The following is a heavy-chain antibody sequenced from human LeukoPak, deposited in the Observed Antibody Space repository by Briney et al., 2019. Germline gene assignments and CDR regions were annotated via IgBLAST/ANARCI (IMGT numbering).Heavy chain of an antibody. D-gene: IGHD1-26*01. J-gene: IGHJ4*02. Sequence: PSETLSLTCTVSGGSISSYYWSWIRQPPGKGLEWIGYIYYTGSAYYNPSLKSQVTLSVDTSKSHFSLKLSSVTAADTAVYYCARHSGTYYADFDSWGQGTLVTVSS. CDR2: IYYTGSA. CDR3: ARHSGTYYADFDS. V-gene: IGHV4-59*04. CDR1: GGSISSYY.